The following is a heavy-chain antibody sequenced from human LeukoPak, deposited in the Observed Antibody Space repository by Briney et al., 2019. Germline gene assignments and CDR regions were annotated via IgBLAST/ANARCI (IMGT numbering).Heavy chain of an antibody. CDR1: GFTFSRYG. D-gene: IGHD3-10*01. J-gene: IGHJ4*02. V-gene: IGHV3-30*02. Sequence: GGSLRLSCAASGFTFSRYGFHWVRQAPGKGLEWVAFISDSGGDKWYADSVKGRLTISRDKSENTVNLQMSSLRVEDTALYYCARDGGSESYAFDYWGQGTQVTVSS. CDR3: ARDGGSESYAFDY. CDR2: ISDSGGDK.